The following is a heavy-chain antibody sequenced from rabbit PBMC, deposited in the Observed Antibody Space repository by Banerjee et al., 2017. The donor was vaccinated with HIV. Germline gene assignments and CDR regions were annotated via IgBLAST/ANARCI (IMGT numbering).Heavy chain of an antibody. CDR2: IVTGSGNT. CDR1: GFSFSSSYD. J-gene: IGHJ6*01. CDR3: ARENAGVGIYNL. D-gene: IGHD4-2*01. Sequence: QSLEESGGDLVKPGASLTLTCTASGFSFSSSYDMCWVRQAPGKGLEWIGCIVTGSGNTYYASWAKGRFTISKTSSTTVTLQMTSLTAADTATYFCARENAGVGIYNLWGQGTLVTVS. V-gene: IGHV1S40*01.